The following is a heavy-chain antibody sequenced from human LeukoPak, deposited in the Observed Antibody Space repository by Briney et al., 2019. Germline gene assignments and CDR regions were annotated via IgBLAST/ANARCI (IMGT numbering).Heavy chain of an antibody. CDR3: ARFTIAAAGSWFDP. V-gene: IGHV4-30-4*01. Sequence: SETLSLTCTVSGGSISSGDYYWSWIRQPPGKGLEWIGYIYYSGSTYYNPSLKSRVTISVDTSKNQFSLKLSSVTAADTAVYYCARFTIAAAGSWFDPWGQGTLVTVSS. D-gene: IGHD6-13*01. CDR1: GGSISSGDYY. CDR2: IYYSGST. J-gene: IGHJ5*02.